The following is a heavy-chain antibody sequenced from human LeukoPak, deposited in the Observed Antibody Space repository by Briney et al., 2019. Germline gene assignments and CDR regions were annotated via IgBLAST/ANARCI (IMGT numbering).Heavy chain of an antibody. CDR2: INPNSGGT. D-gene: IGHD4-11*01. CDR3: ASGFYSNYVLNWFDP. V-gene: IGHV1-2*02. Sequence: GASVKVSCKASGYTFTGYYMHWVRQAPGQGLEWMGWINPNSGGTNYAQKFQGRVTMTRDTSISTAYTELSRLRSDDTAVYYCASGFYSNYVLNWFDPWGQGTLVTVSS. J-gene: IGHJ5*02. CDR1: GYTFTGYY.